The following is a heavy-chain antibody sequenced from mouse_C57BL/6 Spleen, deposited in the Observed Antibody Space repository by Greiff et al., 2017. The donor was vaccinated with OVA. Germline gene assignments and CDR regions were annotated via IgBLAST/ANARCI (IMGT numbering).Heavy chain of an antibody. J-gene: IGHJ3*01. CDR3: ARGDWFAY. CDR1: GYTFTSYW. CDR2: IDPSDSYT. V-gene: IGHV1-69*01. Sequence: QVQLQQPGAELVMPGASVKLSCKASGYTFTSYWMPWVKQRPGQGLEWIGEIDPSDSYTNYNQKFKGKSTLTVDKSSSTAYMQLSSLTSEDSAVYYCARGDWFAYWGQGTLVTVSA.